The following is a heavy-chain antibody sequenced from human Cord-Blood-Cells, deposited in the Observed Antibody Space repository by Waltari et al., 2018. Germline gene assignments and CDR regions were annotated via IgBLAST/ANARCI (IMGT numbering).Heavy chain of an antibody. Sequence: QVTLKESGPVLVKPTETLTLTCTVSGFSLSNARMGVSWIRQPPGKALEWLAHIFSNDETSYSTSLKSRLTISKDTSKSQVVLTMTNMDPVDTATYYCARSQKDIVVVPAAFNWFDPWGQGTLVTVSS. D-gene: IGHD2-2*01. CDR3: ARSQKDIVVVPAAFNWFDP. J-gene: IGHJ5*02. V-gene: IGHV2-26*01. CDR2: IFSNDET. CDR1: GFSLSNARMG.